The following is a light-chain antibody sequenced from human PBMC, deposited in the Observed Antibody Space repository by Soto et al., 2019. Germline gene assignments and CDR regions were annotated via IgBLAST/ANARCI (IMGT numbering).Light chain of an antibody. CDR3: QQYSSYSYT. Sequence: DIQMTQSPSTLSGSVGDRVTITCRASQTISSWLAWYQQKPGKAPKLLIYKASTLESGVPSRFSGSGSGTEFTLTISSLQPDDFATYYCQQYSSYSYTFGQGTRLEI. CDR2: KAS. CDR1: QTISSW. V-gene: IGKV1-5*03. J-gene: IGKJ5*01.